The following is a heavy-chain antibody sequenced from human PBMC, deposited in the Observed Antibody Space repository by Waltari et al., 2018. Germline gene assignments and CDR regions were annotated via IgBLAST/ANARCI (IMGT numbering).Heavy chain of an antibody. CDR3: TREVVPAATIVVNWFDP. V-gene: IGHV7-4-1*02. CDR2: INANPGTP. Sequence: QVQLVQSGSELKKPGASVKVSCKASGYIFTDSATNWVRQAPGQGLELVGWINANPGTPTYVQGVPGRFVFSLDTSVSTAYLQINSLKAEDTAVYYCTREVVPAATIVVNWFDPWGQGTLVTVSS. J-gene: IGHJ5*02. CDR1: GYIFTDSA. D-gene: IGHD2-2*01.